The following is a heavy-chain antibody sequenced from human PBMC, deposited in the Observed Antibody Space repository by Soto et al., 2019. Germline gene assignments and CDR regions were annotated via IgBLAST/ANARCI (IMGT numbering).Heavy chain of an antibody. J-gene: IGHJ5*02. V-gene: IGHV1-69*12. CDR2: IIPIFGTA. D-gene: IGHD3-22*01. Sequence: QVQLVQSGAEVKKPGSSVKVSCKASGGTFSSYAITWVRQAPGQGLEWMGGIIPIFGTANYAQKFQGRVTITADESTSTAYTERSSLRSADTAVYYCARDRGPSSGYYPYWFDPWGQGTLVTVSS. CDR1: GGTFSSYA. CDR3: ARDRGPSSGYYPYWFDP.